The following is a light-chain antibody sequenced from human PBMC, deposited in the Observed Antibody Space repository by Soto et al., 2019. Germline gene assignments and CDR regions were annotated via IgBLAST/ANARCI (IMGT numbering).Light chain of an antibody. CDR3: QQTYSTPLT. V-gene: IGKV1-39*01. J-gene: IGKJ4*01. Sequence: DIQMTQSPSSLSASVGDRVTITCRASQTISPYLNWYQQKPGKAPKLLITAASSLQSGVPSRFSGSGAGTDFTLTISSLQPEDFATYYFQQTYSTPLTFGGGTKVEFK. CDR2: AAS. CDR1: QTISPY.